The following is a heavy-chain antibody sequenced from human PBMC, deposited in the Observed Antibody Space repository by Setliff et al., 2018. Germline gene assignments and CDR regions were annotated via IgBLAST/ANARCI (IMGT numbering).Heavy chain of an antibody. CDR2: IDWDDDK. D-gene: IGHD5-12*01. CDR1: GFSLNTKGMC. CDR3: ARERRDGYNFRAFDI. J-gene: IGHJ3*02. V-gene: IGHV2-70*11. Sequence: SGPTLVNPTQTLTLTCTFSGFSLNTKGMCVSWIRQPPGKALEWLARIDWDDDKYYSTSLKTRLTISKDTSKNQVVLIMTDMDPVDTATYYCARERRDGYNFRAFDIWGQGTMVTVSS.